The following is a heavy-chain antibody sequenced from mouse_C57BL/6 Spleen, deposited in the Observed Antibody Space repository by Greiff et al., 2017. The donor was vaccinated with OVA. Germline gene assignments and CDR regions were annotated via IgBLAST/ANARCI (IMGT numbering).Heavy chain of an antibody. Sequence: EVQLQESGTVLARPGASVKMSCKTSGYTFTSYWMHWVKQRPGQGLEWIGAIYPGNSDTSYNQKFKGKATLTAVTSASTAYMELSSLTNEDSAVYSSTRLEDSFAYWGQGTLVTVSA. CDR2: IYPGNSDT. CDR1: GYTFTSYW. CDR3: TRLEDSFAY. J-gene: IGHJ3*01. V-gene: IGHV1-5*01.